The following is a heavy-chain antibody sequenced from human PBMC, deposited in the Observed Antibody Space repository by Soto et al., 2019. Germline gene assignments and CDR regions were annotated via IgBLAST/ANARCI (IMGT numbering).Heavy chain of an antibody. CDR3: ARDARRWPQGCFDP. V-gene: IGHV1-69*13. J-gene: IGHJ5*02. CDR2: IIPIFGTA. Sequence: SVKVSCKASGGTFSSYAISWVRQAPGQGLEWMGGIIPIFGTANYAQKFQGRVTITADESTSTAYMELSSLRSEDTAVYYCARDARRWPQGCFDPWGQGTLVTVSS. CDR1: GGTFSSYA. D-gene: IGHD2-15*01.